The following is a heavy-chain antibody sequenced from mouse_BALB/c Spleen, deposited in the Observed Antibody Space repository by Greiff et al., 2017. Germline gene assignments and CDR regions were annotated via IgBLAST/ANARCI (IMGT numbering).Heavy chain of an antibody. CDR2: IDPANGNT. Sequence: EVHLVESGAELVKPGASVKLSCTASGFNIKDSYMHWVKQRPEQGLEWIGRIDPANGNTKYDPKFQGKATITADTSSNTAYLQLSSLTSEDTAVYYCARRGLGTAKGVYSLDYWGQGTTLTVSS. D-gene: IGHD3-3*01. J-gene: IGHJ2*01. CDR3: ARRGLGTAKGVYSLDY. V-gene: IGHV14-3*02. CDR1: GFNIKDSY.